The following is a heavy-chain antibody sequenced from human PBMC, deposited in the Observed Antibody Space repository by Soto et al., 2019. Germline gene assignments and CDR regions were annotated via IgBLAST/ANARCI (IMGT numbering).Heavy chain of an antibody. CDR3: ATAFQY. CDR2: IDNDGSGT. J-gene: IGHJ4*02. Sequence: PGGSLRLSCAASGISVSDHWMHWVRQAPGKGLEWVSRIDNDGSGTSYADSVKGRFTISRDTAKNTVYLQMNSLRAEDTAVYYCATAFQYWGQGTLVTVSS. CDR1: GISVSDHW. V-gene: IGHV3-74*01. D-gene: IGHD3-16*01.